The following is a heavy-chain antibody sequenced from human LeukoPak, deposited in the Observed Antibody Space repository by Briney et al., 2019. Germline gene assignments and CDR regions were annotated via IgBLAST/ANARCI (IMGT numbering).Heavy chain of an antibody. CDR1: GGSISTSNYY. D-gene: IGHD7-27*01. CDR2: IFYSGST. V-gene: IGHV4-39*07. CDR3: ARFTGSHFDY. J-gene: IGHJ4*02. Sequence: SETLSLTCTVSGGSISTSNYYWGWIRQPPGKGLEWIGNIFYSGSTYYSPSLKSRVTISLDTSRNQFSLKLNSVTAADTAVYYCARFTGSHFDYWGQGTLVTVSS.